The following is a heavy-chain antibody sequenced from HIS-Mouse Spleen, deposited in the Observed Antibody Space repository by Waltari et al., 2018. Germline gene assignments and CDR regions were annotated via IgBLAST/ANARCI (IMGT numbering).Heavy chain of an antibody. V-gene: IGHV3-30*18. CDR1: GFTFSSYG. CDR3: AKAKMRYFDL. CDR2: ISYDGSNK. Sequence: QVQLVESGGGVVQPGRSLRLSCAASGFTFSSYGMHWVRQAPGKGLEWVAVISYDGSNKYYADSVKGRFTISRDNSKNTLYLQMNSLRAEDTAVYYCAKAKMRYFDLWGRGTLVTVSS. J-gene: IGHJ2*01.